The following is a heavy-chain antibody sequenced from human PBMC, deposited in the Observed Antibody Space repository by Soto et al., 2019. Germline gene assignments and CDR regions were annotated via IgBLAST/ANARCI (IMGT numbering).Heavy chain of an antibody. CDR3: TSHDYGGRFDY. CDR1: GFTFSGSA. V-gene: IGHV3-73*02. D-gene: IGHD4-17*01. Sequence: EVQLVESGGGLVQPGGSLKLSCAASGFTFSGSAMHWVRQASGKGLEWVGRIRSKANSYATAYAASVKGRFTISRDDSKNTAHLQMNSLKTEDTAVYYCTSHDYGGRFDYWGQGTLVTVSS. CDR2: IRSKANSYAT. J-gene: IGHJ4*02.